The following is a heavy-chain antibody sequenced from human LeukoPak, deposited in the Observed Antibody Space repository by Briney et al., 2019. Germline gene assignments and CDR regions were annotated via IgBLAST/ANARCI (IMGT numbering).Heavy chain of an antibody. V-gene: IGHV3-30*02. Sequence: PGGSLRLSCAASGVTFSSYGMHWVRQRPGKGLGLVAFIRYYGSNKYYANSFKGRFTISIDNSKNTMHLQMNSLRDEDPAVYYCASGRTDIVVVPDTLRHYYFDYWGQGTLVTVSS. D-gene: IGHD2-2*01. CDR3: ASGRTDIVVVPDTLRHYYFDY. CDR1: GVTFSSYG. J-gene: IGHJ4*02. CDR2: IRYYGSNK.